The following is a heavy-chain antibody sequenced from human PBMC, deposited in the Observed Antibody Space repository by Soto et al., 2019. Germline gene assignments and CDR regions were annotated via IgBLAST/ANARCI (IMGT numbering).Heavy chain of an antibody. Sequence: QLQLQESGPGLVKPSETLSLTCTASGGSISSSSYYWGWIRQPPGKRLEWIGSIDYSGSTYYNPSLKSRVTICVDTSKNQFALKLSSMTAAGSAVYYCASHDYGDYYFDYWGQGTLVTVSS. J-gene: IGHJ4*02. V-gene: IGHV4-39*01. CDR3: ASHDYGDYYFDY. CDR1: GGSISSSSYY. CDR2: IDYSGST. D-gene: IGHD4-17*01.